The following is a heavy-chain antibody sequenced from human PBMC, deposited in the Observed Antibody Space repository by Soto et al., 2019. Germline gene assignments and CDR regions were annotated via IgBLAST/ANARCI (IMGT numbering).Heavy chain of an antibody. CDR1: GFTFSSYG. D-gene: IGHD1-26*01. CDR2: ISYDGSNK. J-gene: IGHJ3*02. Sequence: QVQLVESGGGVVQPGRSLRLSCAASGFTFSSYGMHWVRQAPGKGLEWVAVISYDGSNKYYAESVKGRFTISRDNSKNTVYLQMNSLRAEDTAVYYCAKDRALGASADDAFDIWGQGTMVTVSS. CDR3: AKDRALGASADDAFDI. V-gene: IGHV3-30*18.